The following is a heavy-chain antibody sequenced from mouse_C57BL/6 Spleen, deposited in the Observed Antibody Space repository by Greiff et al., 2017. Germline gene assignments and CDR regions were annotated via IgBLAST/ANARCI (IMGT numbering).Heavy chain of an antibody. CDR3: SRGWGNYEVFFAY. Sequence: EVHLVESGPGMVKPSQSLSLTCTVTGYSITSGYDWHWIRHFPGNKLEWMGYISYSGSTNYNPSLTNQISITHDPSKNHFFLKLKSVTTEDTATYCCSRGWGNYEVFFAYWGQGTLVTVSA. V-gene: IGHV3-1*01. CDR2: ISYSGST. J-gene: IGHJ3*01. CDR1: GYSITSGYD. D-gene: IGHD2-1*01.